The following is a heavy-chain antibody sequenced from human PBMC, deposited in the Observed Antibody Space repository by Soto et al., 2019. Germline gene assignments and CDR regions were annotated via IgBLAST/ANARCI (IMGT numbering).Heavy chain of an antibody. CDR2: IIPIFGTA. CDR1: GGTFSSYA. CDR3: ARVAEITFYYFDY. D-gene: IGHD3-16*01. J-gene: IGHJ4*02. V-gene: IGHV1-69*13. Sequence: SVKVSCKASGGTFSSYAISWVRQAPGQGLEWMGGIIPIFGTANYAQKFQGRVTITADESTSTAYMELSSLRSEDTAVYYCARVAEITFYYFDYWGQGTLVTVSS.